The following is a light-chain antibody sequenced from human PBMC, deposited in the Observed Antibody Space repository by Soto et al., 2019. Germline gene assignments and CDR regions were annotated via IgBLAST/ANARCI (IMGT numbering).Light chain of an antibody. V-gene: IGLV2-14*01. Sequence: QSALTQPASVSRAPGQSITISCTGTSRDVGAYNYVSWYQQHPGKAPKLMIYDVNIRPSGVSNRFSGSKSGNTASLTISGLQAEDEADYYCTSWTTSTTMKFGGGTQLTVL. CDR2: DVN. CDR3: TSWTTSTTMK. CDR1: SRDVGAYNY. J-gene: IGLJ2*01.